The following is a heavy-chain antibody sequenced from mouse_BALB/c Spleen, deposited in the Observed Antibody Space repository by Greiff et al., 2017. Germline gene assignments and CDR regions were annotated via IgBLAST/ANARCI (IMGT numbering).Heavy chain of an antibody. V-gene: IGHV5-9-3*01. CDR2: ISSGGSYT. CDR3: ARHAGNYDY. Sequence: EVKLMESGGGLVKPGGSLKLSCAASGFTFSSYAMSWVRQTPEKRLEWVATISSGGSYTYYPDSVKGRFTISRDNAKNTLYLQMSSLRSEDTAMYYCARHAGNYDYWGQGTTLTVSS. CDR1: GFTFSSYA. J-gene: IGHJ2*01.